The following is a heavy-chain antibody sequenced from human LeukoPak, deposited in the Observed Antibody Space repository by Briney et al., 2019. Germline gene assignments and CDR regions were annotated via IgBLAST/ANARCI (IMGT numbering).Heavy chain of an antibody. Sequence: GGSLRLSCAASGFTFSSYAMSWVRQAPGEGLEWVSHIICRGVSTYYADSVKGRFTISRDNSKNTLYLQMNSLRAEDTAVYYCAKRPRVGYDSSVSDYWGQGTLITVSS. D-gene: IGHD3-22*01. J-gene: IGHJ4*02. CDR1: GFTFSSYA. CDR2: IICRGVST. V-gene: IGHV3-23*01. CDR3: AKRPRVGYDSSVSDY.